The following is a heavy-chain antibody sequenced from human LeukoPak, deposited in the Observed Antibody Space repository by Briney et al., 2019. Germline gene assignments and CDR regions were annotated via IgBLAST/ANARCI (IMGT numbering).Heavy chain of an antibody. Sequence: GGSLRLSCAASGFIFSDYSMNWVRQAPGKGLEWVSNIRGSGSGSGSGMYYADSVKGRFTISRDDAKNSLYSQMSSLRAEDTAFYYCARDNNWGFDYWGQGALVTVSS. V-gene: IGHV3-48*04. CDR3: ARDNNWGFDY. D-gene: IGHD7-27*01. J-gene: IGHJ4*02. CDR2: IRGSGSGSGSGM. CDR1: GFIFSDYS.